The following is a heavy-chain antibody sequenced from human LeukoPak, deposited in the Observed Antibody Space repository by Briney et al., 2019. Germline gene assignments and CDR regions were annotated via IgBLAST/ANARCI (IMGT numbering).Heavy chain of an antibody. J-gene: IGHJ3*02. V-gene: IGHV4-4*07. CDR3: ARDFVETGVVGFDM. Sequence: SETLSLTCTVSGDSIGTYFWNWIRQSAGEGLEWIGHVYDGGRTNYNPSLKGRVTISVDTSRNLFSLRLSSVTAADTAVYYCARDFVETGVVGFDMWGQGTMVTVSS. CDR1: GDSIGTYF. CDR2: VYDGGRT. D-gene: IGHD2-8*02.